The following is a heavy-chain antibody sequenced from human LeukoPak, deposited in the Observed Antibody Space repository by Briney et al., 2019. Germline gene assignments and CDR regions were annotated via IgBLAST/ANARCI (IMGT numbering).Heavy chain of an antibody. V-gene: IGHV4-34*01. J-gene: IGHJ6*03. CDR2: INHSGST. D-gene: IGHD4-11*01. Sequence: SETLSLTCAVYGGSFSGYYWSWIRQPPGKGLEWIGEINHSGSTNYNPSLKSRVTISVDTSKNQFSLKLSSVTAADTAVYYCARGYSNPYHLYYYYYYYMDVWGKGTTVTVSS. CDR3: ARGYSNPYHLYYYYYYYMDV. CDR1: GGSFSGYY.